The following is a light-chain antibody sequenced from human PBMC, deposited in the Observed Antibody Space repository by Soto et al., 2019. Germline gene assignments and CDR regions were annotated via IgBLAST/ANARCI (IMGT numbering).Light chain of an antibody. CDR1: QSVANNY. CDR2: DAS. J-gene: IGKJ4*01. CDR3: EQYGSTPLS. V-gene: IGKV3-20*01. Sequence: EIVLTHSPGTLSLSPGERATLSCRASQSVANNYLAWYQHKPGQAPRFLIYDASSRATGIPDRFSGSGSGTDSNLTNSRLEPEDFAVNYCEQYGSTPLSFRGGTKVEIK.